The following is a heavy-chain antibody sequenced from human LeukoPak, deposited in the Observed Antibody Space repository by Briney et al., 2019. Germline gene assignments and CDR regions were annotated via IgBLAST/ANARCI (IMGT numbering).Heavy chain of an antibody. CDR2: ISYDGSNE. V-gene: IGHV3-30-3*01. J-gene: IGHJ4*02. Sequence: GRSLIISCAASGFTFSSYAMHWVRQAPGKGLEWVALISYDGSNEYYADFVKGRFTISRDNSKNTLYLQMSSLGSEDTAVYYCARSGYNFGHPFDYWGQGTLVTVSS. CDR1: GFTFSSYA. D-gene: IGHD5-18*01. CDR3: ARSGYNFGHPFDY.